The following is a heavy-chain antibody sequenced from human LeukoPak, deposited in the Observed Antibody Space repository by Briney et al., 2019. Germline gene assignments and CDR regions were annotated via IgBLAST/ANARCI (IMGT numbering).Heavy chain of an antibody. CDR2: ISSSGSTR. V-gene: IGHV3-11*01. CDR1: GFTFSDHY. J-gene: IGHJ5*02. CDR3: ARAPRFRLVGVPKGPFDP. D-gene: IGHD1-26*01. Sequence: GGSLRLSCGASGFTFSDHYMSWIRQAPGKGLEWVSHISSSGSTRYYADSVKGRFTISRDNAKNSLYLQMNSLRAEDTAVYYCARAPRFRLVGVPKGPFDPWGQGTLVTVSS.